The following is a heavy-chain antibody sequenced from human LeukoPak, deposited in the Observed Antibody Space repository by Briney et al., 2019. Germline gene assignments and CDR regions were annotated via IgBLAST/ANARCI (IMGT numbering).Heavy chain of an antibody. CDR2: IKEDGSER. J-gene: IGHJ4*02. CDR1: ACIFSGHW. D-gene: IGHD6-19*01. V-gene: IGHV3-7*01. CDR3: ARAVVGKEDLDY. Sequence: PGGSLRLSCEGSACIFSGHWMNWVRQTPGKGLEWVASIKEDGSERQYVDSVKGRFTISRDNSKNTLYLQMDTLGAEDTAVYYCARAVVGKEDLDYWGQGTLVTVSS.